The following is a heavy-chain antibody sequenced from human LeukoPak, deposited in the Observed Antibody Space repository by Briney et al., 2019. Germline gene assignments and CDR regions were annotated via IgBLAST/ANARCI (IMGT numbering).Heavy chain of an antibody. D-gene: IGHD3-10*01. CDR3: AKDPSDLGGSGSNNYFDC. CDR1: GLTFSTYA. V-gene: IGHV3-23*01. CDR2: ISATGSTT. Sequence: PGGSLRLSCTASGLTFSTYALSWVRQTPGKGLEWLSVISATGSTTYYADSVKGRFTISRDNSRNTLYLQMNSLRAEDTAVYYCAKDPSDLGGSGSNNYFDCWGQGTLVTVSS. J-gene: IGHJ4*02.